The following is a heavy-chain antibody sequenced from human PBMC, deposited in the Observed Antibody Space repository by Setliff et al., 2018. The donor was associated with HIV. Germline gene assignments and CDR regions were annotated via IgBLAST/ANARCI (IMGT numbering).Heavy chain of an antibody. V-gene: IGHV4-61*09. D-gene: IGHD1-26*01. CDR2: IYTSGST. CDR1: GGSIGSGIYY. J-gene: IGHJ3*02. CDR3: ARASVGATGLYAFEI. Sequence: PSETLSLTCTVSGGSIGSGIYYWSWIRQPAGQGLEWIGHIYTSGSTNYSPSVKGRVTISVDTSKNQFSLRLNSVTAADTAVYYCARASVGATGLYAFEIWGQGTMVTVSS.